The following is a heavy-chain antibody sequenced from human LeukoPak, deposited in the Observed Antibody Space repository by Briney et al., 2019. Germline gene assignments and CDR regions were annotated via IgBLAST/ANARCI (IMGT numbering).Heavy chain of an antibody. CDR3: ARHDGSGQWPTTFDY. D-gene: IGHD6-19*01. CDR2: IYYSGST. J-gene: IGHJ4*02. Sequence: SETLSLTCTVSGGSISSSSYYWGWIRQPPGKGLEWIGSIYYSGSTYYNPSLKSRVTISVDTSKNQFSLKLSSVTAADTAVYYCARHDGSGQWPTTFDYWGQGTLVTVSS. V-gene: IGHV4-39*01. CDR1: GGSISSSSYY.